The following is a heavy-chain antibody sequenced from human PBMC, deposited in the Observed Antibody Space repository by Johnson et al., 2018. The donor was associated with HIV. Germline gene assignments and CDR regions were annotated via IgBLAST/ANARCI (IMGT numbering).Heavy chain of an antibody. V-gene: IGHV3-30*14. CDR3: AREGVGINAFDI. CDR2: ISYDGSNK. Sequence: QMLLVESGGGLVQPGGSLRLSCAASGFTFSSYAMHWVRQAPGKGLEWVAVISYDGSNKYYADSVRGRFTISRDNSKNTLYLQMGSLRAEDMAVYYCAREGVGINAFDIWGQGTMVTVSS. D-gene: IGHD1-26*01. CDR1: GFTFSSYA. J-gene: IGHJ3*02.